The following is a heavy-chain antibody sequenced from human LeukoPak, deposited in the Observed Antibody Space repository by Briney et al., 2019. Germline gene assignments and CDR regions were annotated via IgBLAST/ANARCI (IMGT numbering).Heavy chain of an antibody. V-gene: IGHV1-18*01. D-gene: IGHD3-3*01. Sequence: GESLKISCKASGYTFTSYGISWVRQAPGQGLEWMGWISAYNGNTNYAQKLQGRVTMTTDTSTSTAYMELRSLRSDDTAVYYCAREGVRFLEWPLGNWFDPWGQGTLVTVSS. CDR2: ISAYNGNT. CDR1: GYTFTSYG. CDR3: AREGVRFLEWPLGNWFDP. J-gene: IGHJ5*02.